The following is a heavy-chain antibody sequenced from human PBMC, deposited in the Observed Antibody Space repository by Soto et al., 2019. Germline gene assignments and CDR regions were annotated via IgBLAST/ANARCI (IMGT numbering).Heavy chain of an antibody. CDR1: GYTFTSYA. V-gene: IGHV1-3*01. Sequence: QVQLVQSGAEVKKPGASVKVSCKASGYTFTSYAMHWVRQAPGQRLEWMGWTNAGNGNTKYSQKFQGRVTITRDTCASTAYMELSSLRSEDTAVYYCAAGYCSGGSCYFLDAFDIWGQGTMVTVSS. J-gene: IGHJ3*02. CDR3: AAGYCSGGSCYFLDAFDI. D-gene: IGHD2-15*01. CDR2: TNAGNGNT.